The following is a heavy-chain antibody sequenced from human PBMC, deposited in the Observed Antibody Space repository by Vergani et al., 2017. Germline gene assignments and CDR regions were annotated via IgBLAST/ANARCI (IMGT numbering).Heavy chain of an antibody. CDR3: ARGVGVRDYYYYYGMGV. CDR1: GGTFSSYA. V-gene: IGHV1-69*01. CDR2: IIPIFGTA. D-gene: IGHD3-10*01. Sequence: QVQLVQSGAEVKKPGSSVKVSCKASGGTFSSYAISWVRQAPGQGLEWMGGIIPIFGTANYAQKFQGRVTITADESTSTAYMELSRLRSKDTAVYYCARGVGVRDYYYYYGMGVWGQGTTVTVSS. J-gene: IGHJ6*02.